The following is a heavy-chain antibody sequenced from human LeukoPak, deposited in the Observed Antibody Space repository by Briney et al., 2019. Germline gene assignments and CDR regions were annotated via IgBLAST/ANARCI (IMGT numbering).Heavy chain of an antibody. CDR1: GGSFSGYY. V-gene: IGHV4-34*01. D-gene: IGHD3-3*01. J-gene: IGHJ6*02. CDR2: INHSGST. CDR3: ARKRKYYDFWSGYSGMDV. Sequence: SETLSLTCAVYGGSFSGYYWSWIRQPPGKGLEWIGEINHSGSTNYNPSLKSRVTISVDTSKNQFSLKPSSVTAADTAVYYCARKRKYYDFWSGYSGMDVRGQGTTVTVSS.